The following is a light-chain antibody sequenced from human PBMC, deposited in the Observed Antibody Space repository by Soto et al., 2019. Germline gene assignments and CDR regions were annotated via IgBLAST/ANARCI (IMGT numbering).Light chain of an antibody. J-gene: IGKJ1*01. CDR1: QSISSW. Sequence: IHLTQSPSTLSAPVGDRVTITCRASQSISSWLAWYQQKPGKAPKVLIFDASSLESGVPSRFSGSGSATEFTLTISSLQPDDFATYYCQQYSTYPWTFGQGTKVDIK. V-gene: IGKV1-5*01. CDR3: QQYSTYPWT. CDR2: DAS.